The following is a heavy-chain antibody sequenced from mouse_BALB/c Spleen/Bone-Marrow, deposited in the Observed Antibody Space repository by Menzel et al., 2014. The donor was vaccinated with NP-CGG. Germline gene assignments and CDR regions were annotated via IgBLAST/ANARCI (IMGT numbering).Heavy chain of an antibody. D-gene: IGHD1-1*01. Sequence: VQLQQSGAELVKPGASVKLSCKASGYSFTNYYMYWVKRRPGQGLEWIGEINPSSGGTNFNEKFKNKATLTVDKSSSTAYMQLSSLTSEDSAVYYCTRSNYGYWYFDVWGAGTTVTVSS. CDR1: GYSFTNYY. V-gene: IGHV1S81*02. CDR3: TRSNYGYWYFDV. CDR2: INPSSGGT. J-gene: IGHJ1*01.